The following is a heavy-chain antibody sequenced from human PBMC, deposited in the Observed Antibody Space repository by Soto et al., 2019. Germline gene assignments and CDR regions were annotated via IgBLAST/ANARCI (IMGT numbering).Heavy chain of an antibody. CDR3: ARSPNIYSLTWFDQ. CDR2: IYHTGTT. J-gene: IGHJ5*02. D-gene: IGHD3-9*01. CDR1: GGSISSYY. V-gene: IGHV4-59*12. Sequence: NPSETLSLTCTVSGGSISSYYWSWIRQPPGKGLEWIGDIYHTGTTNYNPSLESRVTLSIDKSKNQFFLNLTSVTAADTAVYYCARSPNIYSLTWFDQWGQGILVTVSS.